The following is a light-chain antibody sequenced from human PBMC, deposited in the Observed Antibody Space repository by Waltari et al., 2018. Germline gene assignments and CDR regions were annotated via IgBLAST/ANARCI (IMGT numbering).Light chain of an antibody. V-gene: IGKV3-15*01. CDR3: HQYNDGPPFN. Sequence: EIVMTPSPATLSVSPGERAILSCRASQSVTTNLAWYQQKPGQAPRLLIYGASTRATDIPARFSGSGSGTEFTLTISSLQSEDCAVYYCHQYNDGPPFNFGQGTKLEIK. CDR1: QSVTTN. J-gene: IGKJ2*01. CDR2: GAS.